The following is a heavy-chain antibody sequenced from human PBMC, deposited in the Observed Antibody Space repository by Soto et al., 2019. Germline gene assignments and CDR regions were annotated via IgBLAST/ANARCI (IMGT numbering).Heavy chain of an antibody. CDR1: GFTFSNYN. CDR2: ISTSSSYI. J-gene: IGHJ4*02. CDR3: AREFSGSNPRPLDY. D-gene: IGHD1-26*01. Sequence: EVQLVESGGGLVKPGGSLRLSCAASGFTFSNYNMNWVRQAPGKGLEWVSSISTSSSYIHYADSMKGRFTISRDNAKNSLYLQMNSLGAEDTAVYYCAREFSGSNPRPLDYWGQGTLVTVSS. V-gene: IGHV3-21*01.